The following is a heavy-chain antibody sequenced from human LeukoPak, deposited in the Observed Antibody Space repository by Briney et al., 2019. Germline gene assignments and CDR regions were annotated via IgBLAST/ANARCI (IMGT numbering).Heavy chain of an antibody. CDR2: IYYSGST. V-gene: IGHV4-34*01. CDR1: GGSFSGYY. Sequence: SETLSLTCAVYGGSFSGYYWSWIRQPPGKGLEWIGSIYYSGSTYYNPSLKSRVTISVDTSKNQFSLKLSSVTAADTAVYYCARDIPVGEDTAMEFDYWGQGTLVTVSS. J-gene: IGHJ4*02. CDR3: ARDIPVGEDTAMEFDY. D-gene: IGHD5-18*01.